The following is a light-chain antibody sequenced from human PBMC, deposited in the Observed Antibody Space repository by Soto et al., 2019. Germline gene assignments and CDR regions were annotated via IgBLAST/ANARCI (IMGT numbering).Light chain of an antibody. J-gene: IGKJ4*01. CDR1: QSVSSSY. Sequence: EIVLTQSPGTLSLSPGERATLSCRASQSVSSSYLAWYQQKPGQAPRLLRYGASSRATGIPDRFSGSGSGTDFTLTISRLEPEDFAVYYCQKYGSSQLTFGGGNKVEIK. V-gene: IGKV3-20*01. CDR3: QKYGSSQLT. CDR2: GAS.